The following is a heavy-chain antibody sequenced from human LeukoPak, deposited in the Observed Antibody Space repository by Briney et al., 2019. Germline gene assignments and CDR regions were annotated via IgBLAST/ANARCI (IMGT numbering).Heavy chain of an antibody. CDR3: ARVGEDY. V-gene: IGHV1-2*06. J-gene: IGHJ4*02. CDR1: GYTFTSYY. D-gene: IGHD4-17*01. CDR2: INPDSGAT. Sequence: ASVKVSCKASGYTFTSYYMHWVRQAPGQGLEWMSRINPDSGATNYAQKFQGRVTMTRDTSISTAYMELSRLTSDDTAVYYCARVGEDYWGQGTLVTVSS.